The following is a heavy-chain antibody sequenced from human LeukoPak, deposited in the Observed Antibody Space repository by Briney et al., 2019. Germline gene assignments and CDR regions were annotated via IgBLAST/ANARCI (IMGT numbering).Heavy chain of an antibody. J-gene: IGHJ3*02. V-gene: IGHV3-7*01. CDR3: ARDQSAGASDI. CDR2: IKVDGSES. Sequence: PGGSLRLSCAASGFTFSSYAMSWVRQAPGKGLEWVANIKVDGSESYYADSVMGRFMISRDNAKNSLYLQMNSLRVDDTAVYYCARDQSAGASDIWGQGTMVTVS. CDR1: GFTFSSYA.